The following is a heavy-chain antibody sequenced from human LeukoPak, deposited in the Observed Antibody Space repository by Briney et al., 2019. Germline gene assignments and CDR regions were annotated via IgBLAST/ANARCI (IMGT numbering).Heavy chain of an antibody. Sequence: GASVKVSCKASGYTFTSYYMHWVRQAPGQGLEWMGIINPSGGSTSYAQKFQGRVTMTRDTSTSTVYMELSSLRSEDTAVYYCARDPVLRFLEWSHYYYYYYMDVWGKGTTVTVSS. V-gene: IGHV1-46*01. CDR2: INPSGGST. D-gene: IGHD3-3*01. CDR1: GYTFTSYY. CDR3: ARDPVLRFLEWSHYYYYYYMDV. J-gene: IGHJ6*03.